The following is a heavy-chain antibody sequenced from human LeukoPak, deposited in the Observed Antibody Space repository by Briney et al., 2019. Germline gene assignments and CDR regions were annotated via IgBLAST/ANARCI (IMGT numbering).Heavy chain of an antibody. CDR1: GFTFSSYG. Sequence: GGSLRLSCAASGFTFSSYGMNWVRQAPGKGLEWVSSISSSSSYIYYADSVKGRFTISRDNAKNSLYLQMNSLRAEDTAVYYCAREYCSSTSCYFSYYYYYYMDVWGKGTTVTVSS. J-gene: IGHJ6*03. CDR2: ISSSSSYI. D-gene: IGHD2-2*01. V-gene: IGHV3-21*01. CDR3: AREYCSSTSCYFSYYYYYYMDV.